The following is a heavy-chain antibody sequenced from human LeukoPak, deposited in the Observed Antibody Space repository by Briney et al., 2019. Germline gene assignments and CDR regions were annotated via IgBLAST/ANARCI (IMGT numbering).Heavy chain of an antibody. J-gene: IGHJ4*02. CDR3: ASAGSHSYFDS. Sequence: PGGSLRLSCAASGFTFSSYAMSWVRHAPGKGLGWVSAINPTGGSTYYADSVKGRFTISRDNSKNTLYLQMNSLRAEDTAVYFCASAGSHSYFDSWGPGTLVTVSS. V-gene: IGHV3-23*01. D-gene: IGHD6-13*01. CDR2: INPTGGST. CDR1: GFTFSSYA.